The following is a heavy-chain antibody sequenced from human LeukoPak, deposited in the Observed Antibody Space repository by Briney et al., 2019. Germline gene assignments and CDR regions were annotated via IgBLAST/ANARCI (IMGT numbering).Heavy chain of an antibody. J-gene: IGHJ2*01. CDR2: ISTGPGTT. D-gene: IGHD2-21*02. CDR1: GFSFSSYA. V-gene: IGHV3-23*01. CDR3: AKGKGPTANWYFDV. Sequence: PGGSLRLSCAASGFSFSSYAMSWVRQAPGKGLEWVSIISTGPGTTYYTDSVKGRFTISRDNSKNTLYLHLNSLRAEDTAVYYCAKGKGPTANWYFDVWGRGTLVTVSS.